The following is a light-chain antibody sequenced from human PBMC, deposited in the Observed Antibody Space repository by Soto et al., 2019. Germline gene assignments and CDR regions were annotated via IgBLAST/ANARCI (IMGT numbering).Light chain of an antibody. J-gene: IGKJ1*01. CDR2: DAS. V-gene: IGKV1-33*01. Sequence: DIQMTQSPSSLSASVGDRVTITCQASQAISNYLNWYQQKVGKAPKLLIYDASTLQTVVPSRFGGSRSGTDITFTISSLQPEDIETYYCQQYYNLWTFGQGTKVEIK. CDR1: QAISNY. CDR3: QQYYNLWT.